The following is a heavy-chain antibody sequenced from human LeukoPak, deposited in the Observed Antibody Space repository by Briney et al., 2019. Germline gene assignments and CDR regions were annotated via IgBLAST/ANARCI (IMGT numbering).Heavy chain of an antibody. CDR1: GFTFSNAW. CDR3: ASLQGASRDLDY. J-gene: IGHJ4*02. Sequence: PGGSLRLSCAASGFTFSNAWMSWVRQAPGKGLEWVGRIKSKTDGGTTDYAAPVKGRFTISRDDSKNTLYLQMNSLKTEDTAVYYSASLQGASRDLDYWGQGTLVTVSS. CDR2: IKSKTDGGTT. D-gene: IGHD1-26*01. V-gene: IGHV3-15*01.